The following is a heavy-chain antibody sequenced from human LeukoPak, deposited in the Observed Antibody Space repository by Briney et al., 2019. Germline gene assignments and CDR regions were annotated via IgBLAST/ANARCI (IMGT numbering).Heavy chain of an antibody. CDR2: TDGST. Sequence: GGSLRLSCAVSGFTVSSRYISWVRQAPGKGLEWVSFTDGSTYYAESVKGRFTISRDISKNTAYLQMNSLRAEDTALYFCAVYYYGSFPPTNFDYWGQGTLVTVSS. CDR1: GFTVSSRY. CDR3: AVYYYGSFPPTNFDY. D-gene: IGHD3-10*01. V-gene: IGHV3-66*01. J-gene: IGHJ4*02.